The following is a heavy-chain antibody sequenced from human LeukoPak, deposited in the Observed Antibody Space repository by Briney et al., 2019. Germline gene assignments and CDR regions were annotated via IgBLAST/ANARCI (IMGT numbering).Heavy chain of an antibody. V-gene: IGHV1-69*04. Sequence: ASVEVSCKASGGTFSSYAISWVRQAPGQGLEWMGRIIPILGIANYAQKFQGRVTITANKSTSTAYMELSSLRSEDTAVYYCARANPFIDYWGQGTLVTVSS. CDR2: IIPILGIA. CDR3: ARANPFIDY. CDR1: GGTFSSYA. J-gene: IGHJ4*02.